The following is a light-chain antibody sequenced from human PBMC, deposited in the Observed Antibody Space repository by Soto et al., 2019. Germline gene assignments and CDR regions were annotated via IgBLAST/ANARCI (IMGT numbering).Light chain of an antibody. Sequence: DIQMTQSPSTLSASVGDRVTITCWASQSISSWLAWYQQKPGKAPKLLISTASSLRSGVPSRFNGSRSGTDFTLTISSLQPEDFATYYCQQSYSTPWTFGQGTKVDIK. V-gene: IGKV1-39*01. CDR1: QSISSW. CDR3: QQSYSTPWT. CDR2: TAS. J-gene: IGKJ1*01.